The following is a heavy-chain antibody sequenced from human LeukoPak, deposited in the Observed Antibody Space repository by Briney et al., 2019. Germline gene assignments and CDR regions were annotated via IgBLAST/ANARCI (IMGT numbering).Heavy chain of an antibody. Sequence: PSETLSLTCTVSGGSISSYYWSWIRQPPGKGLEWIGYIYYSGSTNYNPSLKSRVTISVDTSKNQSSLKLSSVTAADTAVYYCARSQIGSYSDYGDYYYWGQGTLVTVSS. J-gene: IGHJ4*02. V-gene: IGHV4-59*08. CDR3: ARSQIGSYSDYGDYYY. CDR2: IYYSGST. D-gene: IGHD4-17*01. CDR1: GGSISSYY.